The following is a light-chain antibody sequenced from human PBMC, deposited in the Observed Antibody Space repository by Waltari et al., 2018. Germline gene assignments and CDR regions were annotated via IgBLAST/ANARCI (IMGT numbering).Light chain of an antibody. CDR1: SSDDGSYNR. V-gene: IGLV2-18*02. CDR3: SSYTSSSTWV. J-gene: IGLJ1*01. Sequence: QSALTQPPSVSGSPGQSVTISCTGTSSDDGSYNRVSWYQQPPDTAPKLIIYEVSDRPSGVPDRFSGSKSANTAFLTISGLQAEDEADYFCSSYTSSSTWVFGTGTKVTVL. CDR2: EVS.